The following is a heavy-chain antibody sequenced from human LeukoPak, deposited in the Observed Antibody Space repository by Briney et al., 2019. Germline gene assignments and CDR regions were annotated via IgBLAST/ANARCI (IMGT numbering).Heavy chain of an antibody. J-gene: IGHJ4*02. Sequence: GGSLRLSCAASGDYWMSWVRQPPGKGLEWVANIKQDGSEEYYVDSVKGRSTISRDNAKISLYLQMNSLRAEDTAVYYCAGSSGWARYFDYWGQGTLVTVSS. CDR2: IKQDGSEE. CDR3: AGSSGWARYFDY. CDR1: GDYW. D-gene: IGHD6-19*01. V-gene: IGHV3-7*05.